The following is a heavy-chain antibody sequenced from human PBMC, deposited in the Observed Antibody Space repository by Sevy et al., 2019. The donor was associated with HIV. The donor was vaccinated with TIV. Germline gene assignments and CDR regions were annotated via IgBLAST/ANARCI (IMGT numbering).Heavy chain of an antibody. D-gene: IGHD3-10*01. J-gene: IGHJ6*02. Sequence: SETLSLTCTVSGGSISSYYWSWIRQPAGKGLEWIGRIYTSGSTNYNPSLKSRVTMSVDTSKNQFSLKLSSVTAADTAVYYCAREHRKGDYYGSGSPRYTYYYDGMDVWGQGTTVTVSS. CDR2: IYTSGST. CDR1: GGSISSYY. CDR3: AREHRKGDYYGSGSPRYTYYYDGMDV. V-gene: IGHV4-4*07.